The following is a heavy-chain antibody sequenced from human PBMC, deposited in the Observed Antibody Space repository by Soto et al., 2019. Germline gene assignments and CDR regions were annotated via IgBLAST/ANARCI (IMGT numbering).Heavy chain of an antibody. D-gene: IGHD3-10*01. CDR2: ISSSSSYI. CDR3: ARDQGVRGAIITKPYDH. V-gene: IGHV3-21*01. Sequence: PGGSLRLSCAASGFTFSSYSMNWGRQAPGKGLEWVSSISSSSSYIYYADSVKGRFTISRGKAKNSLYLQMNSLRAEDTAVYYCARDQGVRGAIITKPYDHWGQGTLVTVSS. CDR1: GFTFSSYS. J-gene: IGHJ4*02.